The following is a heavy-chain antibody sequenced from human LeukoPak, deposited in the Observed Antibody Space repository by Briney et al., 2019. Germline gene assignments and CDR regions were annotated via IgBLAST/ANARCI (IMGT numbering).Heavy chain of an antibody. CDR3: ARDMNTVTTAYFHH. CDR2: ISSSSTYI. D-gene: IGHD4-17*01. J-gene: IGHJ1*01. CDR1: GFTFSSYS. Sequence: PGRSLRLSCAASGFTFSSYSMNWVRQAPGKGLEWVSSISSSSTYIYYADSVKGRFAISRDSAKNSLYLQMNSLRAEDTAVYYCARDMNTVTTAYFHHWGQGTLVTVSS. V-gene: IGHV3-21*01.